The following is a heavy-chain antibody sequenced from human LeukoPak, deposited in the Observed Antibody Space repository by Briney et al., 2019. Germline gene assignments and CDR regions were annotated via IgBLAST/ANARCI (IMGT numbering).Heavy chain of an antibody. CDR1: GGSISGGAYY. D-gene: IGHD2-2*01. CDR2: IYYRGNT. CDR3: ARVVPAAMGLNWFDP. V-gene: IGHV4-30-4*01. Sequence: SQTLSLTCTVSGGSISGGAYYWSWIRQPPGKGLEWIGHIYYRGNTDYNPSLRSRVTISVDTSKNQFTLNLSSVTAADTAVYYCARVVPAAMGLNWFDPWGQGTLVSVSS. J-gene: IGHJ5*02.